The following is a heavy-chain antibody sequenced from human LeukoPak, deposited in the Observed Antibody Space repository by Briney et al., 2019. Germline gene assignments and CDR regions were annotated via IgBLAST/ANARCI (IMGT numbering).Heavy chain of an antibody. J-gene: IGHJ6*03. V-gene: IGHV3-23*01. D-gene: IGHD2-21*01. CDR3: AKGSPAILYYCMDV. Sequence: GGSLRLSCAASGFSFSNYVMTWVRQAPGKGLEWVSAIIGTGAGTYYADSVKGRFTISRDNSKNTLYLQMNSPRAEDTAVYYCAKGSPAILYYCMDVWGKGTTVTVSS. CDR1: GFSFSNYV. CDR2: IIGTGAGT.